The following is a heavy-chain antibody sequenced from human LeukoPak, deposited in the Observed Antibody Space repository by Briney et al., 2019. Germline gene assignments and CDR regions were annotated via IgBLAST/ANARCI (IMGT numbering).Heavy chain of an antibody. V-gene: IGHV4-61*02. CDR2: VYISGST. CDR1: GGSISSGGYY. D-gene: IGHD2-15*01. CDR3: ATRKLYSNGWFDP. J-gene: IGHJ5*02. Sequence: PSETLSLTCTVSGGSISSGGYYWSWIRQPAGKGLEWIGRVYISGSTDYNPSLKSRVTMSVDTSKNQFSLKLNSVTAADTAVYYCATRKLYSNGWFDPWGQGTLVTVSS.